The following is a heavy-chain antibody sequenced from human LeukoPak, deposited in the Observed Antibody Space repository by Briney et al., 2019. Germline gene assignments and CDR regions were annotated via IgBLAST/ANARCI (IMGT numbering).Heavy chain of an antibody. J-gene: IGHJ4*02. Sequence: ASVKVSCKASGYTFTSYGISWVRQAPGQGLEWMGIINPSGGSTSYAQKFQGRVTMTRDTSTSTVYMELSSLRSEDTAVYYCARDPAAAADNWEYYFDYWGQGTLVTVSS. CDR3: ARDPAAAADNWEYYFDY. CDR1: GYTFTSYG. D-gene: IGHD6-13*01. V-gene: IGHV1-46*01. CDR2: INPSGGST.